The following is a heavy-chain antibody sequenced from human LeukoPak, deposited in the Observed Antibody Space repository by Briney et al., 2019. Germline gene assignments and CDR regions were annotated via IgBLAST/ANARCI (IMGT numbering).Heavy chain of an antibody. D-gene: IGHD1-26*01. V-gene: IGHV1-2*02. CDR2: INPNSGGT. CDR1: GYTFTGFY. Sequence: ASVRVSCKASGYTFTGFYMNWVRQAPGQGLEWMGSINPNSGGTNYAQKFQGRVTMTRDTSISTAYMELSRLRSDDSAVYYCASGTYSDYWGRGTLVTVSS. J-gene: IGHJ4*02. CDR3: ASGTYSDY.